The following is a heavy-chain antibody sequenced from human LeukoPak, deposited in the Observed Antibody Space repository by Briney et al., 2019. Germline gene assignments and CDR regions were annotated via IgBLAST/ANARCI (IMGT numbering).Heavy chain of an antibody. CDR3: ASFAVPAANFDY. CDR1: GGSISSYY. Sequence: SETLSLTCTVSGGSISSYYWSWIRQPPGKGLEWIGYIYYSGSTNYNPSLKSRVTISVDTSKNQFSLKLSSVTAADTAVYYCASFAVPAANFDYWGQGTLVTVSS. D-gene: IGHD2-2*01. CDR2: IYYSGST. J-gene: IGHJ4*02. V-gene: IGHV4-59*01.